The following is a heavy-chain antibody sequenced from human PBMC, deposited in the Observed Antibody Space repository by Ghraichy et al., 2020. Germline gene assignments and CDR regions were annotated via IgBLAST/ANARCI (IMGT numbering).Heavy chain of an antibody. CDR1: GYTFTNYG. CDR3: ARGINYFDP. CDR2: ITTRNVNT. V-gene: IGHV1-18*04. D-gene: IGHD2-15*01. J-gene: IGHJ5*02. Sequence: ASVKVSCKASGYTFTNYGITWVRQAPGQGLEWMGWITTRNVNTQSAQRLQGRVTMTTDPSTNTVYMELRSLRFDDTAVYYCARGINYFDPWGQGTLSPCPQ.